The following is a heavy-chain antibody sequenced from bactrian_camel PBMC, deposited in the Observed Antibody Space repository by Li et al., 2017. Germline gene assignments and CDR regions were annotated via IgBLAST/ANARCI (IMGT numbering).Heavy chain of an antibody. J-gene: IGHJ6*01. Sequence: HVQLVESGGESVQAGGSLRLSCVASGATQDIGCMGWFRQVPGLEREGIGSIDSDGITTYADSLKARFTITRDNAKNMVYLQMNSLKFEDTAVYYCVRDEGVRGIHFAYWCRGTQVTVS. CDR1: GATQDIGC. V-gene: IGHV3S53*01. CDR2: IDSDGIT. CDR3: VRDEGVRGIHFAY.